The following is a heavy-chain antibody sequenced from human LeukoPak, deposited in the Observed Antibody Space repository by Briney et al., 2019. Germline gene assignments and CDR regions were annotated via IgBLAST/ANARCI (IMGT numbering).Heavy chain of an antibody. CDR3: ARHEGRGSSWYYFGY. CDR1: GGSISSYY. Sequence: PSETLSLTCTVSGGSISSYYWSWIRQPPGKGLEWIGYIYTSGSTNYNPSVKSRVTISVDTSKNQFSLKLGSVTAADTAVYYCARHEGRGSSWYYFGYWGQGTLVTVSS. D-gene: IGHD6-13*01. J-gene: IGHJ4*02. V-gene: IGHV4-4*09. CDR2: IYTSGST.